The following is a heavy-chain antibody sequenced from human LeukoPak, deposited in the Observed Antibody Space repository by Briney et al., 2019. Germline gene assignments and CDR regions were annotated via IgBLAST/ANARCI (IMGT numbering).Heavy chain of an antibody. Sequence: PGGSLRLSCAASGFTFSGYSMNWVRQGPGKGLEWVASISSSRSYIYYADSVKGRFTISRDNAKNSLYLQMNSLRAEDTAVYYCARGIAVAGGYYYYGMDVWGQGTTVTVSS. V-gene: IGHV3-21*01. J-gene: IGHJ6*02. CDR2: ISSSRSYI. D-gene: IGHD6-19*01. CDR1: GFTFSGYS. CDR3: ARGIAVAGGYYYYGMDV.